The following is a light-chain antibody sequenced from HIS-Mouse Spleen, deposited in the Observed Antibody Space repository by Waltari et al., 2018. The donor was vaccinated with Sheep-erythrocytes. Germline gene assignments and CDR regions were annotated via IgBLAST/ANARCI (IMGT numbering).Light chain of an antibody. V-gene: IGLV2-14*03. J-gene: IGLJ2*01. CDR2: DVS. CDR3: SSYTSSSTLVV. CDR1: SSDVGGYNY. Sequence: QPASVSGSPGQSITISCTGTSSDVGGYNYVSWYQQHPGKAPKLMIHDVSNRFSGSKSGNTASLTISGLQAEDEADYYCSSYTSSSTLVVFGGGTKVTVL.